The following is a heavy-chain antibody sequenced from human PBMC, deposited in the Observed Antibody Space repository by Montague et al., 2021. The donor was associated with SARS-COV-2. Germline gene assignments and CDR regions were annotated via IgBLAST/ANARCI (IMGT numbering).Heavy chain of an antibody. D-gene: IGHD3-22*01. CDR3: ARGHQGVAMIVVVMIGAEYYFDY. CDR1: GESFSGFH. V-gene: IGHV4-34*01. J-gene: IGHJ4*02. CDR2: IDHRGIT. Sequence: SETLSLTCAVYGESFSGFHWTWIRQPPGKGLEWIGEIDHRGITNYSPSLKSRVTISADTSKNQFSLKMKSVTAADTANYYCARGHQGVAMIVVVMIGAEYYFDYWGQGSLVTVSS.